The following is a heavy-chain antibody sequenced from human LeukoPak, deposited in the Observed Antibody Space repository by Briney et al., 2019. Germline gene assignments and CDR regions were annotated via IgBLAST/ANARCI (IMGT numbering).Heavy chain of an antibody. D-gene: IGHD1-7*01. CDR2: ISGSGSDI. CDR1: GFTFETYS. V-gene: IGHV3-21*01. J-gene: IGHJ3*02. CDR3: ARRTYPNDAFDI. Sequence: GSLRLSCAASGFTFETYSMNWVRQAPGKGLEWVSSISGSGSDIYYPDSMKGRFTISRDNAKNSLYLQMTSLRAEDTAVYYCARRTYPNDAFDIWGQGTMVSVSS.